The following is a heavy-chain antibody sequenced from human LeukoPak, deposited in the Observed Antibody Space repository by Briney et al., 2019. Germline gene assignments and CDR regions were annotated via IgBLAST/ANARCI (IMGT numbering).Heavy chain of an antibody. CDR1: GGSLSGYY. D-gene: IGHD6-19*01. CDR2: INHSGST. V-gene: IGHV4-34*01. J-gene: IGHJ4*02. CDR3: ARQWLVSPLFDY. Sequence: PSETLSLTCAVYGGSLSGYYWSWIRQPLGKGLEWIGEINHSGSTNYNPSLKSRVTISVDTSKNQLSLKLSSMTAADTAVYYCARQWLVSPLFDYWGQGTLVTVSS.